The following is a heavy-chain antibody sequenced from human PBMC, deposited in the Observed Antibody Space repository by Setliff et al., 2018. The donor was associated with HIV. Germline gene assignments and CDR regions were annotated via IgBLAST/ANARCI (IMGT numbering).Heavy chain of an antibody. CDR1: GYTFSNYD. CDR2: MNPNSGNT. D-gene: IGHD3-9*01. Sequence: ASVKVSCKASGYTFSNYDINWVRQGTGQGLEWMGWMNPNSGNTGYAQKFQGRVTMTRNTSISTVYMELTSLRYEDMAVYYCARIGPDYDISTGYRDYYYMDVWGKGTTVTVSS. J-gene: IGHJ6*03. CDR3: ARIGPDYDISTGYRDYYYMDV. V-gene: IGHV1-8*02.